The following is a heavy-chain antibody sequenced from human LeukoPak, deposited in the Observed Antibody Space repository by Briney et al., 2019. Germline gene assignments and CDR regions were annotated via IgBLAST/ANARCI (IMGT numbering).Heavy chain of an antibody. CDR1: GFTFSDYY. J-gene: IGHJ5*02. D-gene: IGHD2-15*01. CDR3: ARGGRRSVITVVVVAAKHWFDP. Sequence: LRLSCAASGFTFSDYYMSWIRQPPGKGLEWIGEINHSGSTNYNPSLKSRVTISVGTSKNQFSLKLNSVTAADTAVYYCARGGRRSVITVVVVAAKHWFDPWGQGTLVTVSS. CDR2: INHSGST. V-gene: IGHV4-34*01.